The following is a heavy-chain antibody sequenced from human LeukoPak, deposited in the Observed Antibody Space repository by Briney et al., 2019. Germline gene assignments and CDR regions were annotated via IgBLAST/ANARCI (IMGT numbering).Heavy chain of an antibody. Sequence: GGSLRLFCAASGFTFSSYGMHWVRQAPGKGLEWVAVIWYDRSNKYYADSVKGRFTISRDNSKNTLYLQMNSLRAEDTAVYYCARDLDGSGSYYIDYWGQGTLVTVSS. CDR1: GFTFSSYG. D-gene: IGHD3-10*01. CDR3: ARDLDGSGSYYIDY. V-gene: IGHV3-33*01. J-gene: IGHJ4*02. CDR2: IWYDRSNK.